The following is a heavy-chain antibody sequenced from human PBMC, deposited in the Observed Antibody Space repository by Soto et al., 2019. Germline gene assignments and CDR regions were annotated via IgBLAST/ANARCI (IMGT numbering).Heavy chain of an antibody. CDR2: IIPIPGTA. V-gene: IGHV1-69*01. CDR3: ARSQGSSTSLEIYYYYYYGMDV. J-gene: IGHJ6*02. CDR1: GGTFGSYA. D-gene: IGHD2-2*01. Sequence: QVQLVQSGAEVKKPGSSVKVSCKASGGTFGSYAISWVRQAPGQGLEWMGGIIPIPGTANYAQKFQGSVTIAADESTSTASMELSSLRSEDTAVYYCARSQGSSTSLEIYYYYYYGMDVWGQGTTVTVSS.